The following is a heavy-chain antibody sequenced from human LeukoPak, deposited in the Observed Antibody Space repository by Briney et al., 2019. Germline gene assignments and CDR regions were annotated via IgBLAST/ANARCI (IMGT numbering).Heavy chain of an antibody. Sequence: SETLSLTCTVSGGSISSYYWSWIRQPPGKGLEWIGYIDYSGSTNYNPSLKRRVTISVDTSNTQFSLKLSSVPAADTAVYYCARDTYSLDSSGYYEDVFDSWGQGTTVTVSS. CDR1: GGSISSYY. V-gene: IGHV4-59*01. D-gene: IGHD3-22*01. CDR2: IDYSGST. J-gene: IGHJ3*02. CDR3: ARDTYSLDSSGYYEDVFDS.